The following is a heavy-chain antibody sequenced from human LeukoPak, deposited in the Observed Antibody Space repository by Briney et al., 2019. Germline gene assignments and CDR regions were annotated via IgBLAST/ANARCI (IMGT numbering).Heavy chain of an antibody. CDR1: GGPISSYY. V-gene: IGHV4-59*01. D-gene: IGHD6-13*01. CDR3: ARGAAGTRDY. J-gene: IGHJ4*02. Sequence: SETLSLTCTVSGGPISSYYWSWIRQPPGKGLEWIGYIYYSGNAKYNPSLTSRVTISVDTSKNQFSLNLSSVTAADTAVYYCARGAAGTRDYWGQGTLVTVSS. CDR2: IYYSGNA.